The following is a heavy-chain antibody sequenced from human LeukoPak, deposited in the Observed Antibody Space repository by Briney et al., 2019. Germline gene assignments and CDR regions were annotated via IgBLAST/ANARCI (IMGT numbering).Heavy chain of an antibody. CDR3: ARGVYGSGSYYSPEPFFDY. D-gene: IGHD3-10*01. CDR1: GGSISSGGYS. V-gene: IGHV4-30-2*01. J-gene: IGHJ4*02. CDR2: IYHSGST. Sequence: SQTLSLTCAVSGGSISSGGYSWSWIRQPPGKGLEWIGYIYHSGSTYYNPSLKSRVTTSVDRSKNQFSLKLSSVTAAGTAVYYCARGVYGSGSYYSPEPFFDYWGQGTLVTVSS.